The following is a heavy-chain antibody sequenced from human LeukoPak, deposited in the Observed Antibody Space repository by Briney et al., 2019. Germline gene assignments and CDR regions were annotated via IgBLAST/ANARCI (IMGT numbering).Heavy chain of an antibody. CDR3: ARTNYGGKPYYFDY. D-gene: IGHD4-17*01. CDR2: IYYSGST. CDR1: GGSISSGGYS. Sequence: PSETLSLTCTVSGGSISSGGYSWSWIRQHPGKGLEWIGYIYYSGSTYYNPSLKSRVTISVDTSKNQFSLKLSSVTAADTAVYYCARTNYGGKPYYFDYWGQGTLVTVSS. J-gene: IGHJ4*02. V-gene: IGHV4-31*03.